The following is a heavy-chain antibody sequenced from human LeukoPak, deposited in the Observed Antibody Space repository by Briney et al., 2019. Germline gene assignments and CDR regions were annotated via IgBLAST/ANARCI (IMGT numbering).Heavy chain of an antibody. CDR3: AKRVGAWIQLWSPHDAFDI. D-gene: IGHD5-18*01. J-gene: IGHJ3*02. CDR2: ISWNSGSI. CDR1: GFTFDDYA. V-gene: IGHV3-9*01. Sequence: PGRSLRLSCAASGFTFDDYAMHWVRQAPGKGLEWVSGISWNSGSIDYADSVKGRFTISRDNPKNTLYLHMSSLRAEDTAVYYCAKRVGAWIQLWSPHDAFDIWGQGTLVTVSS.